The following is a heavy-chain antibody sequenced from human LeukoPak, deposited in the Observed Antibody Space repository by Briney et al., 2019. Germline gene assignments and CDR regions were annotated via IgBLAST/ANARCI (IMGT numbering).Heavy chain of an antibody. J-gene: IGHJ4*02. D-gene: IGHD3-10*01. CDR3: ARQYYGSGSSSDY. Sequence: GASLQISCKGSGYSFTNYWIGWVRPMPGKGLEWMGIIYPGDSDTRYSPSFQGQVTISADKSISTAYLQWSSLKASDTAMYYCARQYYGSGSSSDYWGQGTLVTVSS. V-gene: IGHV5-51*01. CDR1: GYSFTNYW. CDR2: IYPGDSDT.